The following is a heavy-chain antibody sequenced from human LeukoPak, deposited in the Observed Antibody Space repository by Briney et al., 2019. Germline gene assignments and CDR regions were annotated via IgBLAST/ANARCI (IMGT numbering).Heavy chain of an antibody. CDR1: GFTFSSYN. J-gene: IGHJ3*02. V-gene: IGHV3-21*01. CDR2: LSNGGGYM. D-gene: IGHD1-26*01. CDR3: AREIVGAQGACDI. Sequence: PGGSLRLSCAASGFTFSSYNMNWVRQAPGKGLEWVSALSNGGGYMYYADSVKGRFTISRDNAKNSLYLQMDSLTPEDTAVYYCAREIVGAQGACDIWGQGTMVTVSS.